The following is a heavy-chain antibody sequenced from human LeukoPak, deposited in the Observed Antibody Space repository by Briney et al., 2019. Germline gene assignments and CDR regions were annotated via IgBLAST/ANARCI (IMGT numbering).Heavy chain of an antibody. Sequence: SETLSLTCDVSGYSINFGHLWGWIRQPPGKGLEWIAIINHSGRTYYTPSLKSRVTVSVDTLKNQFSLKVTSVTAEDTAMYFCARESSTVAHSMIRDWLDPWGQGTLVTVSS. CDR2: INHSGRT. CDR3: ARESSTVAHSMIRDWLDP. CDR1: GYSINFGHL. D-gene: IGHD6-19*01. J-gene: IGHJ5*02. V-gene: IGHV4-38-2*02.